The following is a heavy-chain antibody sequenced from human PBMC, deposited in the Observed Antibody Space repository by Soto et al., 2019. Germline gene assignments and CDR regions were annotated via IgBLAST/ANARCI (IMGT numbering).Heavy chain of an antibody. Sequence: GGSLRLSCAASGFTFSSYAMSWVRQAPGKGLEWVSAISGSGGSTYYADSVKGRFTISRDNSKNTLYLQMNSLRAEDTAVYYCARDLKHSSTIVVYYGMEIWGQGTTVTVSS. CDR3: ARDLKHSSTIVVYYGMEI. D-gene: IGHD2-2*01. CDR2: ISGSGGST. V-gene: IGHV3-23*01. CDR1: GFTFSSYA. J-gene: IGHJ6*02.